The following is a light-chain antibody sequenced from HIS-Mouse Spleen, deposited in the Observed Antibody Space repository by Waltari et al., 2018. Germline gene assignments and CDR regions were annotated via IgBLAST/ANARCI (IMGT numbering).Light chain of an antibody. CDR1: HIGSKS. Sequence: SYALTQPPPASVAPGKTARITCGGNHIGSKSVHWYQQRPGQAPVLVVYDDSDRPSGIPERFSGSNSGNTATLTISRVEAGDEADYYCQVWDSSSDHVVFGGGTKLTVL. J-gene: IGLJ2*01. CDR2: DDS. CDR3: QVWDSSSDHVV. V-gene: IGLV3-21*03.